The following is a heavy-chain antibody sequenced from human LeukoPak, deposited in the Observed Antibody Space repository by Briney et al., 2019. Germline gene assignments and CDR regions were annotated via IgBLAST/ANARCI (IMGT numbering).Heavy chain of an antibody. V-gene: IGHV3-74*01. CDR2: INSDGSST. J-gene: IGHJ4*02. CDR3: ARSFRSSGSENFDY. CDR1: GFTFSSYW. D-gene: IGHD3-10*01. Sequence: PGGSLRLSCAASGFTFSSYWMHWVRQAPGKGLVWVSRINSDGSSTSCADSVKGRFTISRDNAKNTLYLQMNSLRAEDTAVYYCARSFRSSGSENFDYWGQGTLVTVSS.